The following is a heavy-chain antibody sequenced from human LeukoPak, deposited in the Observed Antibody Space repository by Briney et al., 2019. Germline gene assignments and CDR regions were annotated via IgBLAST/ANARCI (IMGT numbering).Heavy chain of an antibody. CDR2: VSAGGAT. V-gene: IGHV3-23*01. J-gene: IGHJ5*02. CDR3: TKGSWFAP. CDR1: TFTFNNYA. Sequence: CTFTFNNYAMNWVRQAPGKGLEWVSAVSAGGATYYADSVKGRFTISRDNSKNTMFLQMNSLRVEDTAVYYCTKGSWFAPWGQGTLVTVSS.